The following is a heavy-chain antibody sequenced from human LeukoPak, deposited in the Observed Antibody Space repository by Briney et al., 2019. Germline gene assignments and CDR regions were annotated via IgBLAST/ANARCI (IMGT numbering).Heavy chain of an antibody. J-gene: IGHJ4*02. CDR3: ARIAVAGPDYDY. CDR1: GFTFSSYW. D-gene: IGHD6-19*01. V-gene: IGHV3-7*01. Sequence: GGSLRLSCAASGFTFSSYWMGWVRQAPGKGLEWVANINQDGSAKFYVDSVKGRFTISRDNAKNSLYLQMNSLRAEDTAVYYCARIAVAGPDYDYWGQGTLVTVSS. CDR2: INQDGSAK.